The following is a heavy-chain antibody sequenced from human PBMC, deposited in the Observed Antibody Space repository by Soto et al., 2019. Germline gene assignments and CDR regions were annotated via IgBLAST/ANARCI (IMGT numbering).Heavy chain of an antibody. CDR3: AKDRRAAAIRVYYYGMDV. J-gene: IGHJ6*02. D-gene: IGHD6-13*01. Sequence: PGGSLRLSCAASGFTFSSYAMSWVRQAPGKGLEWVSAISGSGGSTYYADSVKGRFTISRDNSKNTLYLQMNSLRAEDTAVYYCAKDRRAAAIRVYYYGMDVWGQGTTVTVSS. CDR2: ISGSGGST. CDR1: GFTFSSYA. V-gene: IGHV3-23*01.